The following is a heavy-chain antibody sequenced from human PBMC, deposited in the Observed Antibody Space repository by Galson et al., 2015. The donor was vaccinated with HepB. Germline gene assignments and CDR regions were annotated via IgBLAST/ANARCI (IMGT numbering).Heavy chain of an antibody. CDR3: AKGKGGLGSYDYVWGSYRYGAFDI. CDR1: GFTFSSYA. Sequence: SLRLSCAASGFTFSSYAMNWVRQAPGKGLEWVSAISGSGGSTYYADSVKGRFTISRDNSKNTLYLQMNSLRAEGTAVYYCAKGKGGLGSYDYVWGSYRYGAFDIWGQGTMVTVSS. J-gene: IGHJ3*02. V-gene: IGHV3-23*01. CDR2: ISGSGGST. D-gene: IGHD3-16*02.